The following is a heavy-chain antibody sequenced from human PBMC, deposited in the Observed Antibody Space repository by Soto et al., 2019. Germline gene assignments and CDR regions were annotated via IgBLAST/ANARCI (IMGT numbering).Heavy chain of an antibody. CDR3: ARTPKYSSGWTYYYYGMDV. Sequence: QVQLVQSGAEVKKPGASVKVSCKASGYTFTSYDINWVRQATGQGLEWMGWMNPNSGNTGYAQKFQGRVTMTRNTSISKAYMELSSLRSEDTAVYYCARTPKYSSGWTYYYYGMDVWGQGTTVTVSS. V-gene: IGHV1-8*01. D-gene: IGHD6-19*01. CDR1: GYTFTSYD. J-gene: IGHJ6*02. CDR2: MNPNSGNT.